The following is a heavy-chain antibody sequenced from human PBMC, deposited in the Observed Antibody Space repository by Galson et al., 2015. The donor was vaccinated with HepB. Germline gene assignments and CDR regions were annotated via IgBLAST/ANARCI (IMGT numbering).Heavy chain of an antibody. D-gene: IGHD4-17*01. V-gene: IGHV1-58*02. CDR3: AAETCGDYPGRFDP. J-gene: IGHJ5*02. Sequence: SVKVSCKASGFTFTSSAMQWVRQARGQRLEWVGWIVVGSGNTNYAQKVQERVTITRDMSTSTAYMELSSLRSEDTAVYYCAAETCGDYPGRFDPWGQGTLVTVSS. CDR1: GFTFTSSA. CDR2: IVVGSGNT.